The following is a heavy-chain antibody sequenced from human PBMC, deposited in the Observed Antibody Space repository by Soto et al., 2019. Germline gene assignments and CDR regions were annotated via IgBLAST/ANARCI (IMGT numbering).Heavy chain of an antibody. CDR1: GYTFTSYG. D-gene: IGHD1-26*01. CDR3: ARDQVGATGDY. J-gene: IGHJ4*02. Sequence: ASGKVSCKGSGYTFTSYGISWVRQAPGQGLEWMGWISAYNGNTNYAQKLQGRVTMTTDTSTNTAYMELRSLRSDDTAVYYCARDQVGATGDYWGQGTLVTVSS. V-gene: IGHV1-18*04. CDR2: ISAYNGNT.